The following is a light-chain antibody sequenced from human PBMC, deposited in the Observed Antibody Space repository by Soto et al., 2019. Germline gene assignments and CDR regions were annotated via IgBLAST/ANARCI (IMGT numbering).Light chain of an antibody. CDR3: QQYSTLPLT. CDR2: DAS. CDR1: QSVSKRY. V-gene: IGKV3-20*01. J-gene: IGKJ3*01. Sequence: EIVLTQSPGTLSLSPGERATLSCRASQSVSKRYLGWFQQKPGQAPRLLIYDASTRATGIPDRFSGSGSGTDFTLKLSSLEPEDFAVYYCQQYSTLPLTFGPGTRVDIK.